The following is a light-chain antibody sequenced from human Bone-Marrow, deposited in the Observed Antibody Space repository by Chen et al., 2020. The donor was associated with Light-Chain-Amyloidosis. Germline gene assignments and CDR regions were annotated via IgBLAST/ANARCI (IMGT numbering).Light chain of an antibody. CDR1: QSIRRY. Sequence: DIQMTQSPSSLSASVGDRVTITCRAIQSIRRYLNWYQQKPGKAPKILIYDASSLQSGVPSRFSGSGSGTDFSLTMSSLQPEDFATCYCQQSYSTPRTFGQWTQVEL. CDR3: QQSYSTPRT. CDR2: DAS. V-gene: IGKV1-39*01. J-gene: IGKJ1*01.